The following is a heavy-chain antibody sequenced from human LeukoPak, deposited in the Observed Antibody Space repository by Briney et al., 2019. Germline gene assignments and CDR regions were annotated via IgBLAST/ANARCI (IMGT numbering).Heavy chain of an antibody. Sequence: PSETLSLTCTVSGYSISSGYYWGWIRQPPGKGLEWIGSIYHSGSTYYNPSLKSRVTISVDTSKNQFSLKLSSVTAADTAVYYCARDRVWWQNYYYYYMDVWGKGTTVTVSS. CDR3: ARDRVWWQNYYYYYMDV. D-gene: IGHD4/OR15-4a*01. J-gene: IGHJ6*03. CDR1: GYSISSGYY. V-gene: IGHV4-38-2*02. CDR2: IYHSGST.